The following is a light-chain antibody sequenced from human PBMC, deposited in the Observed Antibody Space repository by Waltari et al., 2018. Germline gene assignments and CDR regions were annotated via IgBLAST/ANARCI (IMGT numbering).Light chain of an antibody. J-gene: IGLJ3*02. CDR3: CSYAGISTWV. CDR1: TSDVGSYNL. V-gene: IGLV2-23*02. Sequence: QSALAQPASVSGSPGQSITISCTGSTSDVGSYNLVSWYQQHPGKAPKLIIYEVTKMASGISDRCSGSKSGNTASLTISGLQAGDEGDCYCCSYAGISTWVFGGGTKVTVL. CDR2: EVT.